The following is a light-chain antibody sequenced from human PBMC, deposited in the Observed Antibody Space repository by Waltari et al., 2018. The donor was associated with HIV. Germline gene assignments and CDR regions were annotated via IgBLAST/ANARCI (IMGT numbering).Light chain of an antibody. Sequence: DIVLTQSPDSLAVSLGGKATINCKSSQSLLRSSNNLNYLAWYQKKPRQPPRLLIPWASSRESGVPDQFSGSGSGTDFTLTISNLQAEDVAIYYCQQYSSVPVTFGGGTEVEIK. CDR1: QSLLRSSNNLNY. CDR3: QQYSSVPVT. CDR2: WAS. J-gene: IGKJ4*01. V-gene: IGKV4-1*01.